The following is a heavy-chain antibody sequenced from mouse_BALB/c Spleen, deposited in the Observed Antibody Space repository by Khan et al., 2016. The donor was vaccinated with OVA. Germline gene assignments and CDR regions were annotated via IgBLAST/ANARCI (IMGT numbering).Heavy chain of an antibody. CDR1: GYSITSGYA. Sequence: EVKLMESGPGLVKPSQSLSLTCTVTGYSITSGYAWNWIRQFPGNKLEWMGYISYSGGTSYNPSLKSRISITQDTSKNQFFLQLNSVTTEDTATYYCARGNYYGYYFDYWGQGTPLTVSS. V-gene: IGHV3-2*02. CDR2: ISYSGGT. J-gene: IGHJ2*01. CDR3: ARGNYYGYYFDY. D-gene: IGHD1-1*01.